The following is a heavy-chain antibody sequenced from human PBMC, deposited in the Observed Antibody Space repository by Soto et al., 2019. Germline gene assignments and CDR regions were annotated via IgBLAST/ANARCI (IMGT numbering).Heavy chain of an antibody. D-gene: IGHD3-10*01. Sequence: GGSLRLSCAASGFTFSSYAMSWVRQAPGKGLEWVSAISGSGGRTYYADSVKGRFTISRDNSKNTLYLQMNSLRAEDTAVYYCAKVRWFGELERYYYYYGMDVWGQGTTVTVSS. CDR1: GFTFSSYA. V-gene: IGHV3-23*01. CDR2: ISGSGGRT. J-gene: IGHJ6*02. CDR3: AKVRWFGELERYYYYYGMDV.